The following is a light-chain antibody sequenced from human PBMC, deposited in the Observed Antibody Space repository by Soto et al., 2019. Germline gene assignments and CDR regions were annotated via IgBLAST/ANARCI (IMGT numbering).Light chain of an antibody. CDR2: VAS. J-gene: IGKJ1*01. Sequence: DIQMTQSPSTLSASVEDRVIITCRASQSISNHLNWYQQKPGKAPKLLIHVASSLQSGVPSRFSGSGSGTDFTLTISSLQPEDFATYYCQQSYNTPPWTFGQGTKVDI. CDR1: QSISNH. CDR3: QQSYNTPPWT. V-gene: IGKV1-39*01.